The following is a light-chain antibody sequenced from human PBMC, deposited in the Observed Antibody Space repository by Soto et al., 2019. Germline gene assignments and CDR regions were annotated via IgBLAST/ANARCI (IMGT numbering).Light chain of an antibody. V-gene: IGKV4-1*01. CDR3: QQYYSVPYT. CDR2: WAS. J-gene: IGKJ2*01. CDR1: QSVFYSSNNRNY. Sequence: DIVMTQSPDSLAVSLGERATINCKSSQSVFYSSNNRNYLAWYQQKPGQPPKLLIYWASTRESGVPDRSSGSGSGTDFTLNISSLQAEDVAVYYCQQYYSVPYTFGQGTKLEVK.